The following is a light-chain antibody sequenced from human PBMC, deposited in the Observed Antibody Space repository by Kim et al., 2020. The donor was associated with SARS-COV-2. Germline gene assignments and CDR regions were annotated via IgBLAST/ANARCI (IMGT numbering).Light chain of an antibody. J-gene: IGLJ3*02. Sequence: QSALTQPRSVSGYPGQSVTISCTGTSSDVGGYNHVSWYQQHPGKAPQLIIYDVSKWPSGVPDRFSGSKSGNTASLTISGLQAEDEADYYCCSFAGSYTWVFGGGTQLTVL. CDR2: DVS. CDR3: CSFAGSYTWV. V-gene: IGLV2-11*01. CDR1: SSDVGGYNH.